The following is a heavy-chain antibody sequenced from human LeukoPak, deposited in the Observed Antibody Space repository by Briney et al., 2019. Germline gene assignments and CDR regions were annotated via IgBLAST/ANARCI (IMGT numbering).Heavy chain of an antibody. CDR3: ARGQGSSWYSARRAFDI. D-gene: IGHD6-13*01. CDR1: GGSFSGYY. J-gene: IGHJ3*02. V-gene: IGHV4-34*01. Sequence: SSETLSLTCAVYGGSFSGYYWSWIRQPPGKGLEWIGEINHSGSTNYNPSLKSRVTISVDTSKNQFSLKLSSVTAADTAVYYCARGQGSSWYSARRAFDIWGQGTMVTVSS. CDR2: INHSGST.